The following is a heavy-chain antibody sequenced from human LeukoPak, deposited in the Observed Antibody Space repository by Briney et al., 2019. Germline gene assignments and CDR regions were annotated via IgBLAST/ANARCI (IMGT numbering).Heavy chain of an antibody. CDR3: ARGHKLYYDFWSGYFLDY. D-gene: IGHD3-3*01. Sequence: SETLSLTCAVYGGSFSGYYWSWIRQPPGKGLEWIGEINHSGSTNYNPSLKSRVTISVDTSKNQFSLKLSSVTAADTAVYYCARGHKLYYDFWSGYFLDYWGEGTLVTVSS. V-gene: IGHV4-34*01. CDR1: GGSFSGYY. CDR2: INHSGST. J-gene: IGHJ4*02.